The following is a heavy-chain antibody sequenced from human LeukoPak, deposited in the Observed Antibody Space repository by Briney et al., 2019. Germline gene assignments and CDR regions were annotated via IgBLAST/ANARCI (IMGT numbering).Heavy chain of an antibody. D-gene: IGHD3-16*01. J-gene: IGHJ2*01. CDR1: GGSISSYY. V-gene: IGHV4-59*01. CDR3: ARGGSSFPYWYFDL. Sequence: SETLSLTCTVSGGSISSYYWSRIRQPPGKGLEWIGYIYYSLSTNYNPSLKSRVTISGDTSKNQISLKLSSVTAADTAVYYCARGGSSFPYWYFDLWGRGTLVTVSS. CDR2: IYYSLST.